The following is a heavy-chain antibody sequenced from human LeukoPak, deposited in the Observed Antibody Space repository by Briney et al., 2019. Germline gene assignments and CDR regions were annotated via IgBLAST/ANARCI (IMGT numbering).Heavy chain of an antibody. CDR1: GGSISSGGYY. CDR2: INHSGST. D-gene: IGHD3-3*01. J-gene: IGHJ4*02. V-gene: IGHV4-30-2*01. Sequence: SQTLSLTCTVSGGSISSGGYYWSWIRQPPGKGLEWIGEINHSGSTNYNPSLKSRVTIPVDTSKNQFSLKLSSVTAADTAVYYCARGRQVTIFGVVTTYDYWGQGTLVTVSS. CDR3: ARGRQVTIFGVVTTYDY.